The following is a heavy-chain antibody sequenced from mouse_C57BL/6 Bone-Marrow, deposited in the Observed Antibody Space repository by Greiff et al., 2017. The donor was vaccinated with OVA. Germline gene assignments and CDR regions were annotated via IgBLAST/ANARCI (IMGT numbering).Heavy chain of an antibody. CDR3: ARGDGYYDFDY. D-gene: IGHD2-3*01. Sequence: VKLQESGAELARPGASVKLSCKASGYTFTSYGISWVKQRTGQGLEWIGEIYPRSGNTYYNEKFKGKATLTADKSSSTAYMELRSLTSEDSAVYFCARGDGYYDFDYWGQGTTLTVSS. CDR1: GYTFTSYG. J-gene: IGHJ2*01. CDR2: IYPRSGNT. V-gene: IGHV1-81*01.